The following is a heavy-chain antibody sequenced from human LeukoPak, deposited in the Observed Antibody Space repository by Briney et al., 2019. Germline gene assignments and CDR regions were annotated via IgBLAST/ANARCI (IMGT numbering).Heavy chain of an antibody. CDR2: IKQDGSEK. D-gene: IGHD5-24*01. V-gene: IGHV3-7*01. CDR3: ARHNDGWREGEY. CDR1: GFTFSSHW. Sequence: GGSLRPSGATSGFTFSSHWMTWVRQAPGKGLEWVANIKQDGSEKNYVDSVKGRFTISRDNAKNTLYLQMNSLRAEDTAVYYCARHNDGWREGEYWGQGTLVTVSS. J-gene: IGHJ4*02.